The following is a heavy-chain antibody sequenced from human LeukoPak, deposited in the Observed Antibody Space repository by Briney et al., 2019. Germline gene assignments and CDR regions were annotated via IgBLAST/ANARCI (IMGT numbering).Heavy chain of an antibody. V-gene: IGHV3-7*01. J-gene: IGHJ4*02. CDR3: ARAEHDYGDHFDY. D-gene: IGHD4-17*01. CDR1: GLTFSTSG. CDR2: IKQDGSEK. Sequence: PGGSLRLSCTASGLTFSTSGFNWVRQAPGKGLEWVANIKQDGSEKYYVDSVKGRFTISRDNAKNSLYLQMNSLRAEDTAVYYCARAEHDYGDHFDYWGQGTLVTVSS.